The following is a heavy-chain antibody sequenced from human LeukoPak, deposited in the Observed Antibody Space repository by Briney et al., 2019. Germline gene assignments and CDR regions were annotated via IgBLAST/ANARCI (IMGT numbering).Heavy chain of an antibody. CDR1: GGSISSYY. D-gene: IGHD4-17*01. Sequence: SDTLSLTCTVSGGSISSYYWSWIRQPAGKGLEWIGRIYTSGSTNYNPSLKSRVTMSVDTSKNQFSLKLSSVTAADTAVYYCARENTVTGAFDIWGQGTMVTVSS. CDR3: ARENTVTGAFDI. CDR2: IYTSGST. J-gene: IGHJ3*02. V-gene: IGHV4-4*07.